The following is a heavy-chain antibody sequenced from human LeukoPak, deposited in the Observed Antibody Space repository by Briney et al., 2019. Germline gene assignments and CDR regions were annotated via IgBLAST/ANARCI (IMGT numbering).Heavy chain of an antibody. CDR3: ARVGSRELLFDY. CDR2: IIPIFGTA. CDR1: GGTFSSYA. V-gene: IGHV1-69*13. D-gene: IGHD1-26*01. J-gene: IGHJ4*02. Sequence: SVKVSCKASGGTFSSYAISWVRQAPGQGLEWMGGIIPIFGTANYAQKFQGRVTITADESTSTAYMELSSLRSEDTAVYYCARVGSRELLFDYWGQGTLVTVSS.